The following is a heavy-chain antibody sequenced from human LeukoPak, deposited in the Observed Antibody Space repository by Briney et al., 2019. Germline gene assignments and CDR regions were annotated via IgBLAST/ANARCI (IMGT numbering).Heavy chain of an antibody. CDR1: GGSISSSSYS. J-gene: IGHJ4*02. D-gene: IGHD6-19*01. CDR2: IYYSGST. Sequence: PSETLSLTCTVSGGSISSSSYSWGWIRQPPGKGLEWIGSIYYSGSTYYNPSLKSRVTISVDTSKNQFSLKLSSVTAADTAVYYCARPFYRIAVEIWGQGTLVTVSS. V-gene: IGHV4-39*01. CDR3: ARPFYRIAVEI.